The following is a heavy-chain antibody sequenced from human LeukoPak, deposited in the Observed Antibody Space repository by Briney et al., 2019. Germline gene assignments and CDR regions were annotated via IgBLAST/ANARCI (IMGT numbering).Heavy chain of an antibody. J-gene: IGHJ4*01. Sequence: PGGSLRLSCAAAGFTCCSYGMHWVRQAPGKGLQGVAVLSYGGSNKYYADYGKGRFTTSSDNYKNTLYLQMNSRRAEDTAVYYCAKDGSAVAAPFYYWGNGTTVTVSS. V-gene: IGHV3-30*18. D-gene: IGHD6-19*01. CDR1: GFTCCSYG. CDR3: AKDGSAVAAPFYY. CDR2: LSYGGSNK.